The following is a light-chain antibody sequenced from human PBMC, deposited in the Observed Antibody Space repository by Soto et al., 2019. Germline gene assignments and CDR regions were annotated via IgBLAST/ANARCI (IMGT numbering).Light chain of an antibody. J-gene: IGKJ1*01. Sequence: EIVLTQSPATLSLSPGERATLSCRASQSVSSYLAWYQQKPGQAPRLLIDDASNRATGIPARFSGSGSGTDFTLNISSLGPEDFAVYFCQQRSNWLWTFGQGTKVEIK. CDR2: DAS. CDR1: QSVSSY. V-gene: IGKV3-11*01. CDR3: QQRSNWLWT.